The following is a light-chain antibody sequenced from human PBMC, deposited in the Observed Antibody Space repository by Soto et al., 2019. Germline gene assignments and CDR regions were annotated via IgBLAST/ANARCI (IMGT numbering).Light chain of an antibody. J-gene: IGLJ2*01. V-gene: IGLV2-8*01. CDR3: CSHAGNHVV. CDR1: SSDIGAYEY. CDR2: EVN. Sequence: QSALAQPPSASGSPGQSVTISCTGTSSDIGAYEYVSWYQQHPGKAPKLLIYEVNKRPSGVPDRFSGSKSGNTASLIISGLQAEDEADYYCCSHAGNHVVFSGGTKLTVL.